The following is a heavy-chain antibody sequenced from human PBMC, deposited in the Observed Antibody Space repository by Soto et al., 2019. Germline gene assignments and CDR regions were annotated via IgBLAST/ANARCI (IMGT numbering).Heavy chain of an antibody. Sequence: SETLSLTCTVSGGSISSYYWSWIRQPPGKGLERIGYIYYSGSTNYNPSLKSRVTISVDTSKNQFSLKLSSVTAADTAVYYCARGWLLDWFDPWGQGTLVTVSS. CDR3: ARGWLLDWFDP. D-gene: IGHD3-22*01. J-gene: IGHJ5*02. V-gene: IGHV4-59*08. CDR1: GGSISSYY. CDR2: IYYSGST.